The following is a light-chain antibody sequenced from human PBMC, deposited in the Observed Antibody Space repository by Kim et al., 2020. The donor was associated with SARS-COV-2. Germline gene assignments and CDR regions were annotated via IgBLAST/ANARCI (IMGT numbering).Light chain of an antibody. CDR3: QQYNSYFMYT. Sequence: ASVGDRVPITCRANQSLSSWLAWYQQKPGKAPKLLIYKASSLESGVPSRFSGSGSGTEFTLTISSLQPDDFAIYYCQQYNSYFMYTFGQGTKLEI. CDR2: KAS. CDR1: QSLSSW. J-gene: IGKJ2*01. V-gene: IGKV1-5*03.